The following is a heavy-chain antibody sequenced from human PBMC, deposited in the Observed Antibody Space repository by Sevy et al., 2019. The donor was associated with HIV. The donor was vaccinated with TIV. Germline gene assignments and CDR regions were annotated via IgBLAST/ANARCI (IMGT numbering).Heavy chain of an antibody. J-gene: IGHJ4*02. Sequence: GGSLRLSCAGSGFTFSTYAMHWVRQTPGRGLEWVSTISYDGFNKYYRDSVKGRFAISRDNSKNTQYLQMNSLRVEDTAVYYCVIPFSVGGRGYWGQGTLVTVSS. CDR3: VIPFSVGGRGY. CDR2: ISYDGFNK. CDR1: GFTFSTYA. D-gene: IGHD3-10*01. V-gene: IGHV3-30*09.